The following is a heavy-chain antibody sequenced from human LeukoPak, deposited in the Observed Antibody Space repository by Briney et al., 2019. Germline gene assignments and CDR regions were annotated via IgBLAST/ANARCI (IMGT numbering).Heavy chain of an antibody. CDR3: ARGRREQWLAHFDY. D-gene: IGHD6-19*01. J-gene: IGHJ4*02. CDR2: ISYDGSNK. CDR1: GFTFSSYA. V-gene: IGHV3-30*04. Sequence: GGSLRLSCAASGFTFSSYAMHWVRQAPGKGLEWVAVISYDGSNKYYADSVKGRFTISRDNSKNTLYLQMNSLRAEDTAVYYCARGRREQWLAHFDYWGQGTLVTVSS.